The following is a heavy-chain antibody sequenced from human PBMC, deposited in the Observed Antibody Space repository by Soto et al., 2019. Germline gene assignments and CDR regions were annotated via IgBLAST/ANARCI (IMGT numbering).Heavy chain of an antibody. CDR3: ARFSAAGKYYYGMDF. V-gene: IGHV5-51*01. CDR1: GYSFTSYW. J-gene: IGHJ6*02. D-gene: IGHD6-13*01. Sequence: PGESLKISCKGSGYSFTSYWIGWVRQMPGKGLELMGIIYPGDSDTRYSPSFQGQVTISADKSISTAYLQWSSLKASDTAMYYCARFSAAGKYYYGMDFWGQGTTVTVSS. CDR2: IYPGDSDT.